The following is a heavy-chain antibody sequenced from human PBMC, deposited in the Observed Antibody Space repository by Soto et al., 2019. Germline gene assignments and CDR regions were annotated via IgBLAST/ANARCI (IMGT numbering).Heavy chain of an antibody. Sequence: SETLSLTCTVSGVSINSKYYYWSWVRNPPGNGLEWIGYIYYTGTTHYNPSVKSRGTISLHTSKDQFSLNLSSVTAADTALYDLQTGPHQYRRNWLDSFGQGHMLTLST. D-gene: IGHD3-9*01. CDR1: GVSINSKYYY. V-gene: IGHV4-30-4*01. J-gene: IGHJ5*01. CDR2: IYYTGTT. CDR3: QTGPHQYRRNWLDS.